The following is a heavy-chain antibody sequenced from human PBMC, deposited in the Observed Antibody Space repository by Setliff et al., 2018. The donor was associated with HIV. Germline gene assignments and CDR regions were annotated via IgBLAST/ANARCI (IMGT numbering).Heavy chain of an antibody. CDR1: GFSFSDYA. CDR3: AREPGGYCSGGSCYWSRDYYYGMDV. V-gene: IGHV3-23*01. J-gene: IGHJ6*02. Sequence: GGSLRLFCAASGFSFSDYAMTWVRQAPGKGLEWVSTINSAERTFYAKSVKGRFTISRDNAKNSLYLQMNSLRAEDTAVYYCAREPGGYCSGGSCYWSRDYYYGMDVWGQGTTVTVSS. D-gene: IGHD2-15*01. CDR2: INSAERT.